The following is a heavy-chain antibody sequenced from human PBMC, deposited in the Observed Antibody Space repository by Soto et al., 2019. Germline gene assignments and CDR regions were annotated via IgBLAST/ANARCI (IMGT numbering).Heavy chain of an antibody. CDR2: IFPGDSDT. V-gene: IGHV5-51*01. CDR1: GYSFTTYW. D-gene: IGHD5-12*01. Sequence: PGESLKISCKGSGYSFTTYWLAWVRQMPGKGLEYMGTIFPGDSDTRYSPSFQGQVTISADKSISTAYLQWTSLKASDTAIYYCARARVSTPRLEDPFDIWGQGTMVTVS. CDR3: ARARVSTPRLEDPFDI. J-gene: IGHJ3*02.